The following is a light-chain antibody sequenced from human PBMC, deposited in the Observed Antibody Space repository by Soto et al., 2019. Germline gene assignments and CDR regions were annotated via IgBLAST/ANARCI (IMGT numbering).Light chain of an antibody. CDR3: QSYDSSLSGWV. V-gene: IGLV1-40*01. CDR2: GNS. CDR1: SYNIGAGYD. Sequence: QAVVTQPPSVSGAPGQRVTISCTGSSYNIGAGYDVHWYQLLPGTAPKLLIYGNSNRPSGVPDRFSGSKSGTSASLAITGLQAEDEADYYCQSYDSSLSGWVFGGGTKLTVL. J-gene: IGLJ2*01.